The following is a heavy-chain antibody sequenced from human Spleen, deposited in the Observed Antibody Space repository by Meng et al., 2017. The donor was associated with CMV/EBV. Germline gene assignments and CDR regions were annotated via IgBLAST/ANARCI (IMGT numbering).Heavy chain of an antibody. CDR1: GYIFSGSA. CDR3: TRQGDYSDHLSN. D-gene: IGHD4-17*01. J-gene: IGHJ4*02. CDR2: IRSKANSYAT. V-gene: IGHV3-73*01. Sequence: GESLKISCAASGYIFSGSAIHWVRQASGKGLEWVGRIRSKANSYATTYAASVTGRFTVSRDDSKNTAYLQMNSLKTEDTAIYYCTRQGDYSDHLSNWGQGNLVTVSS.